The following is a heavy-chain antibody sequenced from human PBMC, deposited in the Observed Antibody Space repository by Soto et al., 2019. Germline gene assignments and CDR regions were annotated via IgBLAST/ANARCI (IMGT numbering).Heavy chain of an antibody. J-gene: IGHJ3*02. V-gene: IGHV1-69*13. CDR2: IIPIFGTA. Sequence: ASVKVSCKASGGTFSSYAISWVRQAPGQGLEWMGGIIPIFGTANYAQKFQGRVTITADESTSTAYMELSSLRSEDTAVYYCARSLRGLDAFDIWGQGTMVTVSS. CDR3: ARSLRGLDAFDI. D-gene: IGHD3-10*01. CDR1: GGTFSSYA.